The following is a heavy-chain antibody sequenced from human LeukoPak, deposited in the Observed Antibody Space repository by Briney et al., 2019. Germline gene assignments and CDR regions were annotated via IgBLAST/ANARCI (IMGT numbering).Heavy chain of an antibody. CDR3: ARDSIAGYSLSW. J-gene: IGHJ4*02. Sequence: PSETLSLTCGVSGGFIINGKWWSWVRPPPGKGLEWIGEISHSGSPNYNPSLKGRLTISVDTAKNQFSLKLSSVTAADTAVYYCARDSIAGYSLSWWGQGTLVTVSS. V-gene: IGHV4/OR15-8*01. D-gene: IGHD3-9*01. CDR1: GGFIINGKW. CDR2: ISHSGSP.